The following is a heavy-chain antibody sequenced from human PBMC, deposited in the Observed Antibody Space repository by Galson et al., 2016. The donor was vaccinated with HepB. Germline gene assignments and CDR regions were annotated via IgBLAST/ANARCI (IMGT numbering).Heavy chain of an antibody. D-gene: IGHD5-18*01. CDR3: ARTGLGYTYGNGLDY. CDR1: GFTFSAKY. J-gene: IGHJ4*02. CDR2: ISYDGSKK. Sequence: SLRLSCAASGFTFSAKYMSWIRQAPGKGLEWVAVISYDGSKKYYADSLRGRFTISRDNSKSTLYLQMNSLRTEDTSVYYCARTGLGYTYGNGLDYWGQGTLVTVSS. V-gene: IGHV3-30-3*01.